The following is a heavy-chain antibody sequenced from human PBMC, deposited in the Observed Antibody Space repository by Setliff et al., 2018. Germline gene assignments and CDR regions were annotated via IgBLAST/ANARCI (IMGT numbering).Heavy chain of an antibody. Sequence: ASVKASCKTSGYSFSNYGISWVRQAPGQGLEWLGWIGAHNSNTNYAEKFQGRLSMTTDTSKSTAYMELRSLRSDDTAVYFCARDPRRSYADFVSNWFDPWGQGTPVTVSS. V-gene: IGHV1-18*01. CDR1: GYSFSNYG. CDR3: ARDPRRSYADFVSNWFDP. J-gene: IGHJ5*02. D-gene: IGHD4-17*01. CDR2: IGAHNSNT.